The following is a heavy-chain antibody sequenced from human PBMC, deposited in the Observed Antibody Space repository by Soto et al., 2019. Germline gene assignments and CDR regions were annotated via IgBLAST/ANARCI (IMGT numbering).Heavy chain of an antibody. J-gene: IGHJ4*02. D-gene: IGHD3-3*01. CDR2: TFFRSKWYN. CDR3: ARAGTTVFGILPHFDY. Sequence: HSQTLSLTCAISGDSVSTTTTAWNWIRQSPSRGLGWLGRTFFRSKWYNDYGESVKGRIIISPDTSKNQFSLQLRSVTPEDTGVYYCARAGTTVFGILPHFDYWGQGILLTVSS. CDR1: GDSVSTTTTA. V-gene: IGHV6-1*01.